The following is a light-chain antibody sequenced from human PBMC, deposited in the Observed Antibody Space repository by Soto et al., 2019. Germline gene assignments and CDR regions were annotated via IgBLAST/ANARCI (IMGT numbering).Light chain of an antibody. CDR2: AAS. CDR3: QQLFDSPIT. V-gene: IGKV1-9*01. Sequence: SVPIPCLASQVISTSFAWYQVKPGKAPKLLIYAASTLESGVPSRFSATVSGTEFSLTITSLQPEDFATYYCQQLFDSPITFGQGTRLEIK. J-gene: IGKJ5*01. CDR1: QVISTS.